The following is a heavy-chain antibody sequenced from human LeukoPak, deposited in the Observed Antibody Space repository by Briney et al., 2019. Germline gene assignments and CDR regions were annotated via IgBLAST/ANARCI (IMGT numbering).Heavy chain of an antibody. Sequence: WFRQAPGKGLEWIGSIYYSGSTYYNPSLKSRVTISVDTSKNQFSLKLSSVTAADTAVYYCARDNYGSGSSQFDYWGQGTLVTVSS. D-gene: IGHD3-10*01. CDR2: IYYSGST. CDR3: ARDNYGSGSSQFDY. V-gene: IGHV4-39*07. J-gene: IGHJ4*02.